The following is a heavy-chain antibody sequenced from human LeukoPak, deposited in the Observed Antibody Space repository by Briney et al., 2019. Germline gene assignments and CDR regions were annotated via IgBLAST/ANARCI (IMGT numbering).Heavy chain of an antibody. V-gene: IGHV3-7*01. J-gene: IGHJ6*04. CDR1: GFPFSGYW. CDR2: IKEDGSVQ. CDR3: VGQLLRAV. Sequence: GGSLRVSCTASGFPFSGYWISWVRQAQGKGLEWVANIKEDGSVQDYADSVKGRFTISRDNAKNSLYLQMNSLRVDDTAVYYCVGQLLRAVWGKGTTVTVSS. D-gene: IGHD2-2*01.